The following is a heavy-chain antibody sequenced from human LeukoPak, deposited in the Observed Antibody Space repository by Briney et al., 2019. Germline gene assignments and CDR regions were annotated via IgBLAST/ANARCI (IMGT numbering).Heavy chain of an antibody. CDR1: GFTFSSYG. Sequence: GGSLRLSCAASGFTFSSYGMPWVRQAPGKGLEWVAVIWYDGSNKYYADSVKGRFTISRDNSKNTLYLQMNSLRAEDTAVYYCAKESGVEYYYYYYMDVWGKGTTVTVSS. CDR2: IWYDGSNK. CDR3: AKESGVEYYYYYYMDV. J-gene: IGHJ6*03. D-gene: IGHD1-14*01. V-gene: IGHV3-33*06.